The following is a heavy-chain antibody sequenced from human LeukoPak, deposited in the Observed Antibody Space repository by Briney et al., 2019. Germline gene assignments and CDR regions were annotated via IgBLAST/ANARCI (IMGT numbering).Heavy chain of an antibody. J-gene: IGHJ4*02. CDR2: ISGSGGIT. CDR1: AFTFSSYA. D-gene: IGHD1-26*01. V-gene: IGHV3-23*01. Sequence: GGSLRLSCSASAFTFSSYAMSWVGQPPGKGLQWFSTISGSGGITYYADSVKGRFTTSRDNSKNTLDLQINTLRSKDTAVYDCAKSGATGRPRIDYWGKGTLVTVSS. CDR3: AKSGATGRPRIDY.